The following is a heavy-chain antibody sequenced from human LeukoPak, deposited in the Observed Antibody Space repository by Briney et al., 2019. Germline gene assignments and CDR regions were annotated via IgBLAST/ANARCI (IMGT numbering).Heavy chain of an antibody. CDR2: IYYSGST. D-gene: IGHD3-10*01. CDR3: ARLRGQLDY. V-gene: IGHV4-59*01. CDR1: GGSISSYY. Sequence: PSETLSLTCTVSGGSISSYYWSWIRQPPGKGLEWIGYIYYSGSTNYNPSLKSRVTISVDTSKNQFSLKLSSVTAADTAVYYCARLRGQLDYWGQGTLVTVSS. J-gene: IGHJ4*02.